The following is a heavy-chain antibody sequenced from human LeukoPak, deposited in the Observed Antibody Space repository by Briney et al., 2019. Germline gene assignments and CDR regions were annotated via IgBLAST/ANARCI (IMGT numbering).Heavy chain of an antibody. CDR3: ARDHGSGSYWEGFDP. D-gene: IGHD3-10*01. CDR1: GFTFSSYW. Sequence: GGSLRLSCAASGFTFSSYWMSWVRQAPGKGLEWVANIKKDGSEKYYVDSVKGRFTISRDNAKNSLSLQMNSLRVEDTAVYYCARDHGSGSYWEGFDPWGRGTLVTVSS. CDR2: IKKDGSEK. J-gene: IGHJ5*02. V-gene: IGHV3-7*01.